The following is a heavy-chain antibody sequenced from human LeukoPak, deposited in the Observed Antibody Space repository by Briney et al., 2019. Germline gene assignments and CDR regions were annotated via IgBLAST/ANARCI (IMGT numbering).Heavy chain of an antibody. CDR2: ISYDGSNK. V-gene: IGHV3-30-3*01. Sequence: GRSLRLSCAASGFTFSSYAMHWVRQAPGKGLEWVAVISYDGSNKYYADSVKGRFTISRDNSKNTLYLQMNSLRAEDTAAYYCARSGQRWYYFDYWGQGTLVTVSS. CDR3: ARSGQRWYYFDY. CDR1: GFTFSSYA. J-gene: IGHJ4*02. D-gene: IGHD6-13*01.